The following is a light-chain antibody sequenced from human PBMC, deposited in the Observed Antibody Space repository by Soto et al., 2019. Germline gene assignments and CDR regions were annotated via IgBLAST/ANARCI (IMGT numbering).Light chain of an antibody. J-gene: IGKJ4*01. Sequence: DIQMTQSPSSLSASVGDRVTIICRASQTISSHLHWYQQKPGKAPKFLISGASSLQSGVPSRFSGSGSGTDFTLTISSLQPEDFATYYCQQSYDSPLTFGGGTKVEIK. CDR2: GAS. CDR1: QTISSH. CDR3: QQSYDSPLT. V-gene: IGKV1-39*01.